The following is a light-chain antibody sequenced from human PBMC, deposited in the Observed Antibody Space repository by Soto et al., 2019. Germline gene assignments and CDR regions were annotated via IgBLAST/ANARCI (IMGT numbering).Light chain of an antibody. V-gene: IGKV3-20*01. CDR3: QQYGSSPLIT. J-gene: IGKJ5*01. CDR2: GAS. CDR1: QNVSSSY. Sequence: EIVLTQSPGTLSLSPGERAALSCRASQNVSSSYLAWYQQKPGQAPRLLFYGASSRATRIPDRFSGSGSGTDFTLTISRLEPEDFAVYYCQQYGSSPLITFGQGTRLEI.